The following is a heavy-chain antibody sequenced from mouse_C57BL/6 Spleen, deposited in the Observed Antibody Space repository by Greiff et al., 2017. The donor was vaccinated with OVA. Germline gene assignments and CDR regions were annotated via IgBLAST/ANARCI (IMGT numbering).Heavy chain of an antibody. CDR2: INPSNGGT. V-gene: IGHV1-53*01. CDR3: ARGGLLRSYYYAMDY. D-gene: IGHD1-1*01. J-gene: IGHJ4*01. Sequence: QVQLQHPGTELVKPGASVKLSCKASGYTFTSYWMHWVKQRPGQGLEWIGNINPSNGGTNYNEKFKSKATLTVDKSSSTAYMQLSSLTSEDSAVYYCARGGLLRSYYYAMDYWGQGTSVTVSS. CDR1: GYTFTSYW.